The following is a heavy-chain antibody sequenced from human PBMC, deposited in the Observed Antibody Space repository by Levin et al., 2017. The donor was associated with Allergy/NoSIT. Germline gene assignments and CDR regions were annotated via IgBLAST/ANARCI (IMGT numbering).Heavy chain of an antibody. Sequence: GESLKISCAASGFTFSDYYMSWIRQAPGKGLEWVSYISSSGSTIYYADSVKGRFTISRDNAKNSLYLQMNSLRAEDTAVYYCAREDDSSGSDYWGQGTLVTVSS. CDR1: GFTFSDYY. CDR3: AREDDSSGSDY. CDR2: ISSSGSTI. J-gene: IGHJ4*02. D-gene: IGHD6-19*01. V-gene: IGHV3-11*01.